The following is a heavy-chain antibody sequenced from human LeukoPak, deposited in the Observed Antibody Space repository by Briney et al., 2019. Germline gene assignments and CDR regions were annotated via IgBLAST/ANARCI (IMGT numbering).Heavy chain of an antibody. J-gene: IGHJ6*03. CDR3: ARQRCSGNMCYRVDQLYYMDV. D-gene: IGHD2-15*01. Sequence: PSETLSLTCTVSGDSINDHYWSWIRQPPGEGLEWVGYIYSSVSTNYNPALKSRVTISIDTSKSQFSPKLPSVNAPDTGVYYCARQRCSGNMCYRVDQLYYMDVWGKGTTVTVSS. CDR1: GDSINDHY. V-gene: IGHV4-4*08. CDR2: IYSSVST.